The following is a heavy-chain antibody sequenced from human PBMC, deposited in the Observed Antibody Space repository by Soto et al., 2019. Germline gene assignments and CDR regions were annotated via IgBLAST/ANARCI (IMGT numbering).Heavy chain of an antibody. J-gene: IGHJ5*02. CDR3: ATVATTSYNWFDP. D-gene: IGHD5-12*01. V-gene: IGHV3-74*01. CDR2: INSDGTVT. CDR1: GFTFSTYW. Sequence: EVQLVESGGGLVQPGGSLRLSCAASGFTFSTYWMHWVRQAPGKGLVWVSRINSDGTVTSYADSVKGRFTISRDNTKNTLYLQVNSRGVEDTAVYYCATVATTSYNWFDPWGQGTLVTVSS.